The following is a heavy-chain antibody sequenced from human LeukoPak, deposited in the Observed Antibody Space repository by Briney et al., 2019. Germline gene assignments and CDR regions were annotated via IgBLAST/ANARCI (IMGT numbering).Heavy chain of an antibody. D-gene: IGHD3-22*01. CDR1: GGSISSGGYY. CDR3: ARGGATIYYYDSSGLTNWFDP. Sequence: SETLSLTCTVSGGSISSGGYYWSWIRQHPGKGLEWIGYIYYSGSTYYNPSLKSRVTISVDTSKNRFSLKLSSVTAADTAVYYCARGGATIYYYDSSGLTNWFDPWGQGTLVTVSS. CDR2: IYYSGST. J-gene: IGHJ5*02. V-gene: IGHV4-31*03.